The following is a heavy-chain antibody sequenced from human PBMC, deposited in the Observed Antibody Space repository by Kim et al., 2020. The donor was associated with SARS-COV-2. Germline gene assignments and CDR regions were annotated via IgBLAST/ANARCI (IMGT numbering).Heavy chain of an antibody. CDR3: ARDMRGTCGY. D-gene: IGHD1-1*01. CDR1: GFTFSSYA. J-gene: IGHJ4*02. Sequence: GGSLRLSCAASGFTFSSYAMHWVRQAPGKGLEWVAVISYDGSNKYYADSVKGRFTISRDNSKNTLYLQMNSLRAEDTAVYYCARDMRGTCGYWGQGTLVTVSS. V-gene: IGHV3-30*04. CDR2: ISYDGSNK.